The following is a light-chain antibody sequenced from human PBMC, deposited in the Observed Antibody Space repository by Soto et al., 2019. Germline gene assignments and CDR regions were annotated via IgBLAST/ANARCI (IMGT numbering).Light chain of an antibody. CDR2: EVS. CDR1: SRDVGGYNY. Sequence: QSALTQPASVSGSPGQSITISCPGTSRDVGGYNYVSWYQQHPGKAPKLMIYEVSNRPSGVSNRFSGSKSGNTASLTISGLQAEDEADYYCSSYTSSLYVFGTGTKVTVL. J-gene: IGLJ1*01. CDR3: SSYTSSLYV. V-gene: IGLV2-14*01.